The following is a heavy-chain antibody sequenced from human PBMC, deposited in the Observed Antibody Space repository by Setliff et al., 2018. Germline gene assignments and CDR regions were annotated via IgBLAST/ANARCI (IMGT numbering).Heavy chain of an antibody. J-gene: IGHJ6*03. Sequence: SETLSLTCTVSGGSISSYYWSWIRQPAGKGLEWIGRIYTSGSTNYNPSLKSRVTMSVDTSKNQFSLKLSSVTAADTAVYYCARGQRYCSGGSCYYDMDVWGKGTTVTVSS. D-gene: IGHD2-15*01. CDR2: IYTSGST. V-gene: IGHV4-4*07. CDR3: ARGQRYCSGGSCYYDMDV. CDR1: GGSISSYY.